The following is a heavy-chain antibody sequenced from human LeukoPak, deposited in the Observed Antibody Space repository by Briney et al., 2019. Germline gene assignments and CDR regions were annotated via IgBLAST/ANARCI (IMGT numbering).Heavy chain of an antibody. V-gene: IGHV3-21*01. Sequence: PGGSLRLSCAASGFTFSSYAMSWVRQAPGKGLEWVSSISSSSSYIYYADSVKGRFTISRDNAKNSLYLQMNSLRAEDTAVYYCARDGGSWPRGGWFDPWGQGTLVTVSS. D-gene: IGHD6-13*01. CDR1: GFTFSSYA. CDR2: ISSSSSYI. J-gene: IGHJ5*02. CDR3: ARDGGSWPRGGWFDP.